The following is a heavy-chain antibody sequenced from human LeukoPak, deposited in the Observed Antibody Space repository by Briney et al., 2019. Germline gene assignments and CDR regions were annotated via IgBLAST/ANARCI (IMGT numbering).Heavy chain of an antibody. CDR2: ISAYNGYT. D-gene: IGHD3-10*01. CDR3: ARSAWFGELLV. CDR1: GYTFTSYG. Sequence: ASVKVSCKASGYTFTSYGISWVRQAPGQGLEWMGWISAYNGYTKYAQKFQGRVTMTRDTSTSTAYMELRSLRSDDTAVYFCARSAWFGELLVWGQGTLVTVSS. J-gene: IGHJ4*02. V-gene: IGHV1-18*01.